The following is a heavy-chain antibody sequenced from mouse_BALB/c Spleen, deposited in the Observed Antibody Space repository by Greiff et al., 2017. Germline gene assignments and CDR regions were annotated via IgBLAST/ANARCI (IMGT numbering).Heavy chain of an antibody. V-gene: IGHV14-4*02. CDR1: GFNIKDYY. CDR3: NGMTTATVSFED. J-gene: IGHJ2*03. CDR2: IDPENGDT. Sequence: VQLQPSGAELVRSGASVTFSCTASGFNIKDYYMHWVKQRPEQGLEWIGWIDPENGDTEYAPKFQGKATMTADTSSNTAYLQLSSLTSEDTAVYYCNGMTTATVSFEDWGQGTRVT. D-gene: IGHD1-2*01.